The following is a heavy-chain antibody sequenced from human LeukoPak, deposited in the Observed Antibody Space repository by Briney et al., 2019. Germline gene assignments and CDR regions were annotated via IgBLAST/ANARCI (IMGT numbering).Heavy chain of an antibody. J-gene: IGHJ4*02. Sequence: GGSLRLSCAASGFTFSSYAMSWVRQAPGKGLEWVSAISGSGGSTYYADSVKGRFTISRDNSKNTLYLQMNGLRAGDTAVYYCAKVLLWFGELPYYFDYWGQGTLVTVSS. CDR1: GFTFSSYA. CDR2: ISGSGGST. D-gene: IGHD3-10*01. CDR3: AKVLLWFGELPYYFDY. V-gene: IGHV3-23*01.